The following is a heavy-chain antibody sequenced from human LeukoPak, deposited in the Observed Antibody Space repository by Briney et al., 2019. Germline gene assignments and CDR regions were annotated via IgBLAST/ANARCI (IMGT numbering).Heavy chain of an antibody. CDR3: ARDSTDYSPARTVDY. Sequence: GASVKVSCKASGYTFTSYYMHWVRQAPGQGLEWMGIINPSGGSTSYAQKFQGRVTMTRDTSTSTVYMELSSLRSEDTAVYYCARDSTDYSPARTVDYWGQGTLVTVSS. D-gene: IGHD3-10*01. CDR2: INPSGGST. J-gene: IGHJ4*02. V-gene: IGHV1-46*01. CDR1: GYTFTSYY.